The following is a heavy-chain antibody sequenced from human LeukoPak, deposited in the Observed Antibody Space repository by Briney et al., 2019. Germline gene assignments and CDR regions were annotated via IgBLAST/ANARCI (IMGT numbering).Heavy chain of an antibody. D-gene: IGHD2-15*01. CDR3: AKDVGFCSGDSCSFFDY. CDR2: TSAGGEDK. J-gene: IGHJ4*02. Sequence: GGSLRLSCAASGFVFSNFGMTWVRQAPGKGLEWVSTTSAGGEDKHYADSVKGRFTISRDDSKNTLYLQMNTLRAEDTALYYCAKDVGFCSGDSCSFFDYWGQGDLVTVSS. CDR1: GFVFSNFG. V-gene: IGHV3-23*01.